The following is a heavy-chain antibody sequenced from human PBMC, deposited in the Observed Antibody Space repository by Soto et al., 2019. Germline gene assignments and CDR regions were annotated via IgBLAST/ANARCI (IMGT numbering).Heavy chain of an antibody. CDR1: GYRFINYW. Sequence: EVQLVQSGAEVKKPGESLRLSCQGSGYRFINYWISWVRQMPGKGLEWVGRIDPSDSYTVSSPSFQGHVTISIDTAINTAFLEWRSLQASDTAMYYCVRHGNGTPFYFDFWGRGPRVPVSS. J-gene: IGHJ4*02. V-gene: IGHV5-10-1*03. CDR2: IDPSDSYT. CDR3: VRHGNGTPFYFDF. D-gene: IGHD1-1*01.